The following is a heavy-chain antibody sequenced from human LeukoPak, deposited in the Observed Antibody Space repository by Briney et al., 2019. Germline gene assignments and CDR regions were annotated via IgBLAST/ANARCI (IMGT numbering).Heavy chain of an antibody. Sequence: GRSLRLSCAASGFTFSSYWMSWVRQAPGKVLEWVADIKQDGSEKYYVDSVKGRFTISRDNAKNSLYLQMNSLRAEDTAVYYCARDRWLLWFGESETDYWGQGTLVTVS. J-gene: IGHJ4*02. CDR2: IKQDGSEK. CDR3: ARDRWLLWFGESETDY. V-gene: IGHV3-7*01. D-gene: IGHD3-10*01. CDR1: GFTFSSYW.